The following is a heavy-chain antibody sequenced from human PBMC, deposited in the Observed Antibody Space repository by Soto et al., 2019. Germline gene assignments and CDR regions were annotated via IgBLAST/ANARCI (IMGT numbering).Heavy chain of an antibody. D-gene: IGHD3-3*01. CDR1: GGSISGSY. Sequence: PSETLSLTSSVSGGSISGSYWSWIRQPPGKGLEWLGYVYYTGSTNYNPSLRSRVSISVDTSKNEFSLRLSSVTAADTAVYCCGRSAAGPRAHIDYWGHGTQVTVSS. CDR2: VYYTGST. J-gene: IGHJ4*01. V-gene: IGHV4-59*01. CDR3: GRSAAGPRAHIDY.